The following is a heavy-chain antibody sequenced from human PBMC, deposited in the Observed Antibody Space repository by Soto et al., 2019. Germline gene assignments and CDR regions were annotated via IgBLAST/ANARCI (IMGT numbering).Heavy chain of an antibody. CDR2: INTLSSAI. CDR1: GFTFSDYY. V-gene: IGHV3-11*01. J-gene: IGHJ4*02. CDR3: ARRLQWQLRPLDS. D-gene: IGHD6-19*01. Sequence: QVHLMESGGGLVKPGGALRLSCAGSGFTFSDYYITWIRRAPGKWLEWVSYINTLSSAIYYADSVKGRFTISRDNAKHSVYLQMNSLRAEDTADYYCARRLQWQLRPLDSWGRGTLVTVSS.